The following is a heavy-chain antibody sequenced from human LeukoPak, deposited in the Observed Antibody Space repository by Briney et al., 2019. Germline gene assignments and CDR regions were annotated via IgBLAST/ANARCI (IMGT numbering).Heavy chain of an antibody. D-gene: IGHD4-17*01. CDR2: ISSSSSYI. CDR3: ARDRTTVTTFYYFDY. J-gene: IGHJ4*02. Sequence: PGGSLRLSCAASGFSFGDYAMHWVRQPAGKGLEWVSSISSSSSYIYYADSVKGRFTISRDNAKNSLYLQMNSLRAEDTAVYYGARDRTTVTTFYYFDYWGQGTLVTVSS. CDR1: GFSFGDYA. V-gene: IGHV3-21*01.